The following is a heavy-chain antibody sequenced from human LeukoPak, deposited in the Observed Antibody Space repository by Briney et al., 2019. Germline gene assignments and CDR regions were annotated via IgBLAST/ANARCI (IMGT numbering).Heavy chain of an antibody. CDR1: GGSFSGYY. CDR2: INHSGGT. Sequence: PSETLSLTCAAYGGSFSGYYWTWIRQPPGKGLEWIGEINHSGGTNYNPSLKSRVTISVDTSKNQFSLRLSSVTAADTAVYYRARGQYSSTWYDYWGQGTLVTVSS. D-gene: IGHD6-13*01. J-gene: IGHJ4*02. CDR3: ARGQYSSTWYDY. V-gene: IGHV4-34*01.